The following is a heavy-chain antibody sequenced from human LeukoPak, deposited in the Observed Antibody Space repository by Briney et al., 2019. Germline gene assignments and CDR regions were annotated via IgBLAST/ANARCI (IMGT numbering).Heavy chain of an antibody. D-gene: IGHD2-2*01. CDR2: INHSGTT. V-gene: IGHV4-34*01. CDR3: ASSRAYSNSLWYYYMDV. Sequence: SETLSLTCAVSGGSLSGHYWSWIRQPPGKGLEWIAEINHSGTTNYNASLNSRVTISLDTSKNQFSLKLTSVTAADTAVYYCASSRAYSNSLWYYYMDVWGKGTTVTVSS. CDR1: GGSLSGHY. J-gene: IGHJ6*03.